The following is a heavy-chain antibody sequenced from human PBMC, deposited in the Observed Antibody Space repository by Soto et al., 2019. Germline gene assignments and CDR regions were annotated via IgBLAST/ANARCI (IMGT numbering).Heavy chain of an antibody. V-gene: IGHV3-21*01. D-gene: IGHD6-6*01. CDR1: GFTFSSYS. J-gene: IGHJ2*01. CDR2: ISSSSSYI. CDR3: ARDEGIAARPVFYRNWYFDL. Sequence: EVQLVESGGGLVKPGGSLRLSCAASGFTFSSYSMNWVRQAPGKGLEWVSSISSSSSYIYYTDSVKGRFTISRDNAKNSLYLQMNSLRAEDTAVYYCARDEGIAARPVFYRNWYFDLWGRGTLVTVSS.